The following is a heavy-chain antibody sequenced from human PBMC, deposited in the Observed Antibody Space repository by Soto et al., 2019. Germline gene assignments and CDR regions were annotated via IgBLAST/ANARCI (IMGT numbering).Heavy chain of an antibody. J-gene: IGHJ3*02. Sequence: QVQLQESGPGLVKPSETLSLTCTVSGGSISSYYWSWIRQPPGKGLEWIGYIYYSGSTNYNPSLKSRVTISVDTSKNQFSLTLSSVTAADTAVYYCARGYCSGGSCYSWTHAFDIWGQGTMVTVSS. CDR1: GGSISSYY. D-gene: IGHD2-15*01. CDR3: ARGYCSGGSCYSWTHAFDI. CDR2: IYYSGST. V-gene: IGHV4-59*01.